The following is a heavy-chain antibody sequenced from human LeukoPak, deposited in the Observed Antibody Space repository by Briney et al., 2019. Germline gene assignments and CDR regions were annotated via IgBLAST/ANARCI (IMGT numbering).Heavy chain of an antibody. J-gene: IGHJ5*02. D-gene: IGHD7-27*01. Sequence: SETLSLTCTVSGGFISSSSFYWGWIRQSPGKGLEWIGSIYYSGSTYYNPSLKSRLTISVDTSKNQLSLKLSPVTAADTAVYYCARNVSLVWGRRGWFDPWGQGTLVTVSS. V-gene: IGHV4-39*01. CDR3: ARNVSLVWGRRGWFDP. CDR1: GGFISSSSFY. CDR2: IYYSGST.